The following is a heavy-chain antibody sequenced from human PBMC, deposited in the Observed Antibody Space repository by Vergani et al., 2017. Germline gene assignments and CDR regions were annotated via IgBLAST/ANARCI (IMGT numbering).Heavy chain of an antibody. CDR2: ISWDGGST. CDR1: GFTFDDYT. J-gene: IGHJ4*02. V-gene: IGHV3-43*01. Sequence: EVQLVESGGVVVQPGGSLRLSCAASGFTFDDYTMHWVRQAPGKGLEWVSLISWDGGSTYYADSVKGRFTISRDNSKNSLYLQMNSLRTEDTALYYCANGSHGTVTSPFDYWGQGTLVTVSS. D-gene: IGHD4-11*01. CDR3: ANGSHGTVTSPFDY.